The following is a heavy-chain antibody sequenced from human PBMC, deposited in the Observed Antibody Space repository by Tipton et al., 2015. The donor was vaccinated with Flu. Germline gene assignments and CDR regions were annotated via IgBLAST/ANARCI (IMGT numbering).Heavy chain of an antibody. CDR3: AKDIGTTGTTWFDP. CDR2: VHQTGST. D-gene: IGHD1-1*01. V-gene: IGHV4-38-2*02. J-gene: IGHJ5*02. CDR1: GDSIGSPYF. Sequence: TLSLTCSVSGDSIGSPYFWGWIRQPPGKGLEWIGNVHQTGSTYYNPSLRSRVTITVDRPKNQFSLRLTSVIAADTALYYCAKDIGTTGTTWFDPWGQGTLVTVSS.